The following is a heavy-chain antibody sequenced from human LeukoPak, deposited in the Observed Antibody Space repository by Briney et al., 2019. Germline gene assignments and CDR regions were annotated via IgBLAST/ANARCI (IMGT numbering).Heavy chain of an antibody. J-gene: IGHJ6*02. D-gene: IGHD3-10*01. V-gene: IGHV1-69*04. Sequence: SVKVSCKASGGTFSSYAISWVRQAPGQGLEWMGRIIPILGIANCAQKFQGRVTITADKSTSTAYMELSSLRSEDTAVYYCARVEFGDEYYYGMDVWGQGTTVTVSS. CDR1: GGTFSSYA. CDR3: ARVEFGDEYYYGMDV. CDR2: IIPILGIA.